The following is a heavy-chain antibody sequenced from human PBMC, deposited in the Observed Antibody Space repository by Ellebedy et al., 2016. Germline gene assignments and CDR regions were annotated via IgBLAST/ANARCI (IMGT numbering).Heavy chain of an antibody. D-gene: IGHD5-12*01. CDR1: GFTFSSYG. CDR2: VSYDGTNK. V-gene: IGHV3-30*18. Sequence: GESLKISXAASGFTFSSYGMHWVRQAPGKGLEWVAVVSYDGTNKYYADSVKGRFTISRDNSKNTLYVQMNSLRADDTAVYYCAKETRGYRGYGEDWGQGTLVTVSS. CDR3: AKETRGYRGYGED. J-gene: IGHJ4*02.